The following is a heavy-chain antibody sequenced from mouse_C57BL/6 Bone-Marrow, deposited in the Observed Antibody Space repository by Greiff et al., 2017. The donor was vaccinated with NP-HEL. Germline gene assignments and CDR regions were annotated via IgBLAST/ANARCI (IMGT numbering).Heavy chain of an antibody. CDR2: IFPRSGNT. V-gene: IGHV1-81*01. D-gene: IGHD1-1*01. CDR3: AREGNLLLRRGVAY. CDR1: GYTFTSYG. Sequence: QVQLQQSGAELARPGASVKLSCKASGYTFTSYGISWVKQRPGQGLEWIGEIFPRSGNTYYNEKFKGKATLTADKSSSTAYMELRSLTSEDSAVYFGAREGNLLLRRGVAYWGQGTLVTVSA. J-gene: IGHJ3*01.